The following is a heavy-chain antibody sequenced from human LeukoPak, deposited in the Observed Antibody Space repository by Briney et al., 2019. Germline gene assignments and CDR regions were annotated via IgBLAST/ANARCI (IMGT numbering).Heavy chain of an antibody. CDR1: GFTFSSFS. CDR3: GREAGGRYPMDV. D-gene: IGHD2-15*01. Sequence: GGSLRLSCAASGFTFSSFSMKWVPQAPGKGLEWVSSISSSSSYIYYADSVKGRFTISRDNAKNSLYLQMNSLGAEDATVYYCGREAGGRYPMDVWGKGTTVTVSS. V-gene: IGHV3-21*01. CDR2: ISSSSSYI. J-gene: IGHJ6*03.